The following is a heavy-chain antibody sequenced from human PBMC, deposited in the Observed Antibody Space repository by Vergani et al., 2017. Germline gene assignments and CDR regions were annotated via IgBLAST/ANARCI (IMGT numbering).Heavy chain of an antibody. CDR2: ISSSSSYT. Sequence: QVQLVESGGGLVKPGGSLRLSCAASGFTFSDYYMSWIRQAPGKGLEWVSYISSSSSYTNYADSVKGRFTISRDNAKNSLYLQMNSLRAEDTAVYYCARGAAAGTRXFDLWGRGTLVTVSS. CDR3: ARGAAAGTRXFDL. CDR1: GFTFSDYY. J-gene: IGHJ2*01. D-gene: IGHD6-13*01. V-gene: IGHV3-11*05.